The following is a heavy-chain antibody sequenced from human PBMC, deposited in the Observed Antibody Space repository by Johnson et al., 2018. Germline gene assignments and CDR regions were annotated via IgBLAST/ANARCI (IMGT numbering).Heavy chain of an antibody. CDR2: ISYDGNTK. V-gene: IGHV3-30-3*01. CDR3: ARDASSVRPYYYMDV. CDR1: GFTFSSYA. D-gene: IGHD3-22*01. J-gene: IGHJ6*03. Sequence: QVQLVESGGGAVQPGRSLRLPCVASGFTFSSYALHWVRQAPGKGLEWVAVISYDGNTKYYADSVKGRFTISRDNSKDTLSVQMNRLRAEDTAVYYCARDASSVRPYYYMDVWGKGTTVTVSS.